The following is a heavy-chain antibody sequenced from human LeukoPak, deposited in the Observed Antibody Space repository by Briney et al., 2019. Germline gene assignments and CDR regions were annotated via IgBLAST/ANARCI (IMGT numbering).Heavy chain of an antibody. CDR2: ISSSGSTI. CDR1: GFTFSSYS. V-gene: IGHV3-48*04. CDR3: ARGAVSGYFDY. Sequence: GGSLRLSCAASGFTFSSYSMNWVRQAPGKGLEWVSYISSSGSTIYYADSVKGRFTISRDNAKNSLYLQMNSLRAEDTAVYYCARGAVSGYFDYWGQGTLVTVSS. J-gene: IGHJ4*02. D-gene: IGHD3-16*01.